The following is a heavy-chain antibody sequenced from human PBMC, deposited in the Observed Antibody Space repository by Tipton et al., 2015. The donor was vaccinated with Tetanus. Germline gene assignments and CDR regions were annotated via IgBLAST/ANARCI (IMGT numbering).Heavy chain of an antibody. CDR3: ARANYDFPKKGPFDS. CDR1: GGSVRGGDHY. V-gene: IGHV4-61*08. Sequence: TLSLTCTVSGGSVRGGDHYWSWIRQPPGKGLEWLAYVSSSGASNSDYFLKSRITVSRDTSKNQFSLRLASVTAADTAVYYCARANYDFPKKGPFDSWGQGTLVIVSS. CDR2: VSSSGAS. D-gene: IGHD3-3*01. J-gene: IGHJ4*02.